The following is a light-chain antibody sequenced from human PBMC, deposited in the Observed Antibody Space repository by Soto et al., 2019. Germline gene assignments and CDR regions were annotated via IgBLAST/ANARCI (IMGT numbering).Light chain of an antibody. V-gene: IGKV3-15*01. CDR3: QQYNNRPPWT. CDR1: QSVNSN. J-gene: IGKJ1*01. Sequence: EIAMTQSPATLSVSPGERATLSCRASQSVNSNLAWYQQKPGQAPRLHIYGASSRATGVPARFSGSGSGTEFTLTIGSLLSEDFAVYFCQQYNNRPPWTFGQGTKV. CDR2: GAS.